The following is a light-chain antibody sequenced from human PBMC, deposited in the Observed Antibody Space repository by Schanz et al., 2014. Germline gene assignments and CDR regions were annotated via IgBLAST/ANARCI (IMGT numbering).Light chain of an antibody. CDR3: QQRSNWPLT. V-gene: IGKV3-11*01. CDR1: EPVGSDY. J-gene: IGKJ4*01. CDR2: DAS. Sequence: EIVLTQSPGTLSLSPGAGVTLSCRASEPVGSDYVAWYQQKPDQAPRLLIYDASTRATGIPARFSGSGSGTDFTLTISALEPEDFAVYHCQQRSNWPLTFGGGTKVEIK.